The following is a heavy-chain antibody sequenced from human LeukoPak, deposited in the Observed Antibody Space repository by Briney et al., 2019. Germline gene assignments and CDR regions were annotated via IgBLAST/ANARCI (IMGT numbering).Heavy chain of an antibody. D-gene: IGHD2-21*02. CDR1: GFTFSSYA. Sequence: PGGSLRLSCAASGFTFSSYAMSWVRRAPGKGLEWVSAISGSGGSTYYADSVKGRFTISRDNSKNTLYLQMNSLRAEDTAVYYCAKDREAYCGGDCYPTSGYWGQGTLVTVSS. J-gene: IGHJ4*02. CDR3: AKDREAYCGGDCYPTSGY. V-gene: IGHV3-23*01. CDR2: ISGSGGST.